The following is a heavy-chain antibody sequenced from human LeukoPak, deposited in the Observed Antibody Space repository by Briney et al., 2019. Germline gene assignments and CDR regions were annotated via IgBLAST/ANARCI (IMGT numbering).Heavy chain of an antibody. CDR2: IYYSGST. V-gene: IGHV4-39*02. D-gene: IGHD1-26*01. CDR3: AREESGSYSFVY. Sequence: SETLSLTCTVSGGSISSSSYYWGWIRQPPGKGLEWIGSIYYSGSTYYNPSLKSRVTISVDTSKNQFSLRLSSVTAADTAVYYCAREESGSYSFVYWGQGTLVTVSS. CDR1: GGSISSSSYY. J-gene: IGHJ4*02.